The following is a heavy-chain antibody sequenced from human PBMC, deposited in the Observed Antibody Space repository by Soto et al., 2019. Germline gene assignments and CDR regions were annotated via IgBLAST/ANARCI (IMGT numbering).Heavy chain of an antibody. CDR2: ISGSGVYT. J-gene: IGHJ4*02. D-gene: IGHD4-4*01. CDR3: AKGPSSTVTTGVYYFDY. Sequence: GGSLRLSCAASGFTFSSYAMSLVRQSPGRGLEWVSSISGSGVYTHYADSVKGRFTISRDNSKNTMYLQMKSLRAEDTAVYYCAKGPSSTVTTGVYYFDYWGQGTLVTVSS. V-gene: IGHV3-23*01. CDR1: GFTFSSYA.